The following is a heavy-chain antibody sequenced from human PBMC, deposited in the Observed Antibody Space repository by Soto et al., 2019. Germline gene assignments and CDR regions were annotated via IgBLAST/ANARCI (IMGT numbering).Heavy chain of an antibody. CDR2: IYYSGST. D-gene: IGHD2-8*01. V-gene: IGHV4-31*03. CDR1: GGSISSGGYY. J-gene: IGHJ3*02. CDR3: ARGYCTNGVCSDDAFDI. Sequence: QVQLQESGPGLVKPSQTLSLTCTVSGGSISSGGYYWSWIRQHPGKGLEWIGYIYYSGSTYYNPSLKSRVNISVDTSKNQFSLKLSSVTAADTAVYYCARGYCTNGVCSDDAFDIWGQGTMVTVSS.